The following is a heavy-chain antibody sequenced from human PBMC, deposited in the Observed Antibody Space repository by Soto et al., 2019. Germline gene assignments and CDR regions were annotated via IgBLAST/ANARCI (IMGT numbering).Heavy chain of an antibody. Sequence: EGQLLESGGGLVRPGGSLTLSCAGSGFTFSRYAMTWVRQAPGKGLEWVSTITVTDGRRNYADSVKGRLTISTDTPKNIPYPQMKSMISEKTPLYYSAIESRYVVVLRPTRYHYYGMDVWGQGTTVIVSS. D-gene: IGHD5-12*01. CDR3: AIESRYVVVLRPTRYHYYGMDV. J-gene: IGHJ6*02. CDR2: ITVTDGRR. CDR1: GFTFSRYA. V-gene: IGHV3-23*01.